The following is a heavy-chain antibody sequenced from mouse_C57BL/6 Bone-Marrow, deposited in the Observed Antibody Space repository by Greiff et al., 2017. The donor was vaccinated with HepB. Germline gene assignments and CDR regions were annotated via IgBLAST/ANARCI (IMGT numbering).Heavy chain of an antibody. CDR1: GFTFSNYW. D-gene: IGHD6-5*01. CDR3: TAYAFDY. Sequence: EVKLMESGGGLVQPGGSMKLSCVASGFTFSNYWMYWVRQSPEKGLEWVAQIRLKSDNYATHYAESVKGRFTISRDDSKSSVYLQMNNLRAEDTGIYYCTAYAFDYWGQGTTLTVSS. CDR2: IRLKSDNYAT. V-gene: IGHV6-3*01. J-gene: IGHJ2*01.